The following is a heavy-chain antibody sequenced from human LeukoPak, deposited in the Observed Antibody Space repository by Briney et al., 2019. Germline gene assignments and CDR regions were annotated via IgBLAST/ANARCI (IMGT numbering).Heavy chain of an antibody. D-gene: IGHD6-13*01. CDR3: ARDGIAAAGTYFDY. Sequence: ASVKVSCKASGGTFSSYAISWVRQAPGQGLEWMGGIIPIFGTANYAQKFQGRVTITTDESTSTAYMELSSLRSEDTAVYYCARDGIAAAGTYFDYWGQRTLVTVSS. J-gene: IGHJ4*02. V-gene: IGHV1-69*05. CDR1: GGTFSSYA. CDR2: IIPIFGTA.